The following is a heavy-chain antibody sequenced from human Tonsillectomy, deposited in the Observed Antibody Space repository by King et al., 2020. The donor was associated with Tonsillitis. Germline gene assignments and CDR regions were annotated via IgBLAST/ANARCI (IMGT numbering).Heavy chain of an antibody. V-gene: IGHV3-30-3*01. J-gene: IGHJ6*03. Sequence: QVQLVESGGGVVQPGRSLRLSCAASGFTFSSYAMHWVRQAPGQGLEWVAVISYDGSNKYYADSVKGLFTISRDNSKNTLYLQMNGLRAEDTAVYYCARENLQQITIVGRDYYYSYMDVWGKGTPVTVSS. D-gene: IGHD3-3*01. CDR1: GFTFSSYA. CDR3: ARENLQQITIVGRDYYYSYMDV. CDR2: ISYDGSNK.